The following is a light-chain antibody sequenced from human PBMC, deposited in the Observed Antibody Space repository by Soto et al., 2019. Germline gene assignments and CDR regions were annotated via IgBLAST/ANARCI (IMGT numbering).Light chain of an antibody. CDR1: RTVLSTADNQNF. Sequence: DIAMTQSPDSLVVSLGERATINCKSGRTVLSTADNQNFLAWYQQRPGQPPKLLIYDASTRASGVPARFIGRGSATEFTLTVAGLHPEDVAVYYCHQYYGRPYSFGQGTRLEI. CDR3: HQYYGRPYS. V-gene: IGKV4-1*01. J-gene: IGKJ2*01. CDR2: DAS.